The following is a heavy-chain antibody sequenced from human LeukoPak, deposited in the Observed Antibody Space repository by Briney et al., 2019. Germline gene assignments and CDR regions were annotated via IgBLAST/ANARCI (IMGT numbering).Heavy chain of an antibody. J-gene: IGHJ4*02. V-gene: IGHV4-59*01. CDR3: AREVGATRFDY. CDR2: IYYSGST. D-gene: IGHD1-26*01. CDR1: GGSISSYY. Sequence: PSETLSLTCTVSGGSISSYYWSWIRQPPGKGLEWIGYIYYSGSTNYNPSLKSRVTISVDTSNNQFSLKLSSVTAADTAVYYCAREVGATRFDYWGQGTLVTVSS.